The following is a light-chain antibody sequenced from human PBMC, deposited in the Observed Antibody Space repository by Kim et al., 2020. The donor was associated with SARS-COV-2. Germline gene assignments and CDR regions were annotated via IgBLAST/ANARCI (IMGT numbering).Light chain of an antibody. J-gene: IGLJ2*01. CDR2: GKN. CDR1: SLRSYY. CDR3: NSRDSSGNHVV. Sequence: SSVLTQDPAVSVALGQTVRITCQGDSLRSYYAIWYQQKPGQAPVIVIYGKNNRPSGIPDRFSGSTSGNTASLTITGAQAEDAADYYCNSRDSSGNHVVFG. V-gene: IGLV3-19*01.